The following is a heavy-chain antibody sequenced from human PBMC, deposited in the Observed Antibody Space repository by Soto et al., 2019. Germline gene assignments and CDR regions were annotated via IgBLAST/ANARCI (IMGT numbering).Heavy chain of an antibody. J-gene: IGHJ3*02. D-gene: IGHD5-18*01. Sequence: PGGSLRLSCAASGFTFSSYSMNWVRQAPGKGLEWVSYISSSSSTIYYADSVKGRFTISRDNAKNSLYLQMNSLRAEDTAVYYCAKDHPGYSYGVHAFDIWGQGIMVTVSS. CDR1: GFTFSSYS. CDR3: AKDHPGYSYGVHAFDI. CDR2: ISSSSSTI. V-gene: IGHV3-48*01.